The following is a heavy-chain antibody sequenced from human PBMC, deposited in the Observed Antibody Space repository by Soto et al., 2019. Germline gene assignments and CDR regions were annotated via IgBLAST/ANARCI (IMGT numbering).Heavy chain of an antibody. CDR1: GDSVSSNSAA. CDR3: ARSPGYCSGGSCYYYYYYGMDV. J-gene: IGHJ6*02. D-gene: IGHD2-15*01. CDR2: TYYRSKWYN. Sequence: SQTLSLTCVISGDSVSSNSAAWNWIRQSPSRGLEWLGRTYYRSKWYNDYAVSVKSRITINPDTSKNQFSLQLNSVTPEDTAVYYCARSPGYCSGGSCYYYYYYGMDVWGQGTTVTVSS. V-gene: IGHV6-1*01.